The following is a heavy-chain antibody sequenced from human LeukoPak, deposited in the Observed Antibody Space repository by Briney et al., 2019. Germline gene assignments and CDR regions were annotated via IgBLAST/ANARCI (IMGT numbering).Heavy chain of an antibody. V-gene: IGHV3-74*01. Sequence: GGSLRLSCAASGFTFSSYWMHWVRQAPGKGLVWVSRINSDGSSTSYADSVKGRFTISRDNAKNTLYLQMNSLRAEDTAVYYCATSYDFWSGPYGALDYWGQGTLVTVSS. CDR2: INSDGSST. CDR3: ATSYDFWSGPYGALDY. D-gene: IGHD3-3*01. J-gene: IGHJ4*02. CDR1: GFTFSSYW.